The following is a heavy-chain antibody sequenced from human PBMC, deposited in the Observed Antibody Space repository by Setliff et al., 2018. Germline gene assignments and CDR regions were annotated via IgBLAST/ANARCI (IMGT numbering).Heavy chain of an antibody. CDR3: AKGLLPMVRGVPMDV. Sequence: HPGGSLRLSCAASGFTFDDYAMHWVRQAPGKGLEWVSLISWDGGSTYYADSVKGRFTISRDNSKNSLYLQMNSLRAEDTALYYCAKGLLPMVRGVPMDVWGQGTTVTVSS. J-gene: IGHJ6*02. CDR2: ISWDGGST. V-gene: IGHV3-43D*04. D-gene: IGHD3-10*01. CDR1: GFTFDDYA.